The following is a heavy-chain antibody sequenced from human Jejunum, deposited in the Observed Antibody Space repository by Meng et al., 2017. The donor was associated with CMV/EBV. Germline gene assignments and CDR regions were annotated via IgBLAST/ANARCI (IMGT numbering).Heavy chain of an antibody. J-gene: IGHJ4*02. V-gene: IGHV3-21*01. CDR2: ISSSSSYI. D-gene: IGHD4-23*01. CDR1: GFTFSSYS. Sequence: AASGFTFSSYSMNWVRQAPGKGLEWVSSISSSSSYIYYADSVKGRFTISRDNAKNSLYLQMNSLRAEDTAVYYCARVVKGGNYLDYWGQGTLVTVSS. CDR3: ARVVKGGNYLDY.